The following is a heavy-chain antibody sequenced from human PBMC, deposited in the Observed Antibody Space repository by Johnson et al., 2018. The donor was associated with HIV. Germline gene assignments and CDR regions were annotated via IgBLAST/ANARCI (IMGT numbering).Heavy chain of an antibody. D-gene: IGHD1-26*01. CDR2: ISSSGSTI. V-gene: IGHV3-11*04. J-gene: IGHJ3*02. Sequence: VQLVESGGGVVRPGGSLRLSCAASGFTFSDYYMSWIRQAPGKGLEWVSYISSSGSTIYYADSVKGRFTISRDNAKNSLYLQMNSLRAEDPAVYYCAKPPVGGSYLDAFDIWGQGTMVTVSS. CDR3: AKPPVGGSYLDAFDI. CDR1: GFTFSDYY.